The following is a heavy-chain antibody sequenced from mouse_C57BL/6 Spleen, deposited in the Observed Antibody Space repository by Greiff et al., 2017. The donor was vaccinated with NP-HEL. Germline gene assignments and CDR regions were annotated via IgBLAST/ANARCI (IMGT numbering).Heavy chain of an antibody. CDR3: ARLSYYYGSSYWYFDV. J-gene: IGHJ1*03. D-gene: IGHD1-1*01. Sequence: QVQLQQSGTELVKPGASVKLSCKASGYTFTSYWMHWVKQRPGQGLEWIGNINPSNGGTNYNEKFKSKATLTVDKSSSTAYMQLSSLTSEDSAVYYCARLSYYYGSSYWYFDVWGTGTTVTVSS. V-gene: IGHV1-53*01. CDR1: GYTFTSYW. CDR2: INPSNGGT.